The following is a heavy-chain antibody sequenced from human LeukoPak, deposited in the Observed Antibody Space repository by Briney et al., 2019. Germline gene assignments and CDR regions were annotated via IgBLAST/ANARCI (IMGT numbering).Heavy chain of an antibody. CDR1: GGSISSYY. Sequence: SETLSLTCTVSGGSISSYYWSWIRQPPGKGLEWIGYIYYSGSTNYNPSLKSRVTISVDTSKNQFSLKLSSVTAADTAVYYCARGTVIAVAAFDNWGQGTLVTVSS. D-gene: IGHD6-19*01. CDR3: ARGTVIAVAAFDN. CDR2: IYYSGST. J-gene: IGHJ4*02. V-gene: IGHV4-59*01.